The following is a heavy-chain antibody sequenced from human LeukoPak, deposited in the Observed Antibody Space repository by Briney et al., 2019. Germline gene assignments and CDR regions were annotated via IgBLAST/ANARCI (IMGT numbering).Heavy chain of an antibody. D-gene: IGHD4/OR15-4a*01. Sequence: GGSLRLSCSASGFTFSDHYMDWVRQAPGKGLGWVGRSRNKANSYSIVYAASVEGRFTISRDDSKNSLYLQMNSLKAEDTAVYYCARYLTYPAFFDYWGQGTLVTVSS. CDR1: GFTFSDHY. V-gene: IGHV3-72*01. CDR3: ARYLTYPAFFDY. CDR2: SRNKANSYSI. J-gene: IGHJ4*02.